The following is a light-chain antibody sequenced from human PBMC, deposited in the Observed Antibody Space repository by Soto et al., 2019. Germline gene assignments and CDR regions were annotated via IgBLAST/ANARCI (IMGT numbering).Light chain of an antibody. J-gene: IGKJ2*01. CDR1: QSISSW. CDR3: YHRNT. CDR2: KAS. Sequence: DIQMTQSPSTLSASVGDKVTITCRASQSISSWLAWYQQKPGKAPNLLIYKASSLESGVPSRFSGSGSGTEFALTISSLQPDDVAAYYCYHRNTFGHGTKLEIK. V-gene: IGKV1-5*03.